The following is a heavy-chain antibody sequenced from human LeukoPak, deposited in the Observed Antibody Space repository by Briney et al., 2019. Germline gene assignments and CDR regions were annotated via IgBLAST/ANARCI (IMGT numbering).Heavy chain of an antibody. Sequence: PSETLSLTCTVSGDSIDNGAYYWTWIRQRPEKGLEWIGYIDHGDSTYYNPSLKGRVSISIDRSENQFSLKVFFVSVADTAVYYCARSPMRAAVYFDFWGQGTLVTVSS. V-gene: IGHV4-30-2*01. CDR1: GDSIDNGAYY. CDR2: IDHGDST. D-gene: IGHD6-13*01. CDR3: ARSPMRAAVYFDF. J-gene: IGHJ4*02.